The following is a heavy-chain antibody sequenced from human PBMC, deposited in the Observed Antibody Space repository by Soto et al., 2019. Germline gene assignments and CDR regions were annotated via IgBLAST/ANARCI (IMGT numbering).Heavy chain of an antibody. CDR3: SRVPGPGRYAAYYFYS. CDR2: IHYSGST. CDR1: GGSISNGGYY. Sequence: PSETLSLTGTVSGGSISNGGYYWNWSRQDPGKGREWIGYIHYSGSTRYSPSLERRVTMSVDTSKDQFYRKLRSVTAADTAAYYCSRVPGPGRYAAYYFYSWGQGTLVTVSS. D-gene: IGHD3-10*01. V-gene: IGHV4-31*03. J-gene: IGHJ4*01.